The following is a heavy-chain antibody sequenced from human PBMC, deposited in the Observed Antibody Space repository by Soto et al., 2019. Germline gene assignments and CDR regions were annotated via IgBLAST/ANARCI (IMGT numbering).Heavy chain of an antibody. D-gene: IGHD3-10*01. CDR1: GCSISSYY. V-gene: IGHV4-59*08. J-gene: IGHJ4*02. CDR2: IYYSGST. Sequence: PSETLSLTCTVSGCSISSYYWSWLRQPPGKGLEWIGYIYYSGSTNYNPSLKSRVTISVDTSKNQFSLKLNSMTAADTAVYYCARHNYGSGSTYFDYWGQGTLVTVSS. CDR3: ARHNYGSGSTYFDY.